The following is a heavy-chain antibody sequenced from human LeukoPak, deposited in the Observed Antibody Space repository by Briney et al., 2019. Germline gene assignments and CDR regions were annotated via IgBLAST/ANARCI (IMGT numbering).Heavy chain of an antibody. CDR1: GFTFRDYA. Sequence: GGPLRLSCTASGFTFRDYAMSWVRQAPGKGLEGVGLIRSKASGGTTEYTASVKGRFTISKDDSKRIAYLQMNSLITEDTAIYYCTRGYSRDYWGQGTQVTVSS. J-gene: IGHJ4*02. D-gene: IGHD4-11*01. CDR2: IRSKASGGTT. V-gene: IGHV3-49*04. CDR3: TRGYSRDY.